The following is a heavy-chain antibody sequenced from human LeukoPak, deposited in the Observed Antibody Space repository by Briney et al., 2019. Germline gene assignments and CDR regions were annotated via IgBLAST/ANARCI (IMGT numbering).Heavy chain of an antibody. D-gene: IGHD3-3*01. J-gene: IGHJ4*02. Sequence: SETLSLTRTVSGGSISSSSYYWGWIRQPPGKGLEWIGSIYYSGSTYYNPSLKSRVTISVDTSKNQFSLKLSSVTAADTAVYYCAYALEWFLWGQGTLVTVSS. CDR2: IYYSGST. CDR3: AYALEWFL. CDR1: GGSISSSSYY. V-gene: IGHV4-39*01.